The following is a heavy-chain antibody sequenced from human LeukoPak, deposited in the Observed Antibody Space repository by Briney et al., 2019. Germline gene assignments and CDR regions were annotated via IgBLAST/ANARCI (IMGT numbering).Heavy chain of an antibody. Sequence: SETLSLTCTVSGGSISSSSYYWGWIRQPPGKGLEWIGSIYYSGSTYYNPSLKSRVTMSVDTSKNQFSLKLSSVTAADTAVYYCARHEEDRWYDWTVGYFDYWGQGTLVTVSS. D-gene: IGHD1-1*01. CDR3: ARHEEDRWYDWTVGYFDY. J-gene: IGHJ4*02. CDR1: GGSISSSSYY. V-gene: IGHV4-39*01. CDR2: IYYSGST.